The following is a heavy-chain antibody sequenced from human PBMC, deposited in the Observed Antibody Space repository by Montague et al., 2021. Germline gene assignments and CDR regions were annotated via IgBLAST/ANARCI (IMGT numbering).Heavy chain of an antibody. Sequence: TLSLTCTVSGGSISSGGYYWTWIRQHPGKGLEWIGYTYYSGNTYYTPSLKSRVTISVDSSKNHFSLNLTSVTAADTAVYYCACYGTPLWAAFDIWGQGTMVTVSS. CDR2: TYYSGNT. CDR3: ACYGTPLWAAFDI. V-gene: IGHV4-31*03. D-gene: IGHD2-2*01. J-gene: IGHJ3*02. CDR1: GGSISSGGYY.